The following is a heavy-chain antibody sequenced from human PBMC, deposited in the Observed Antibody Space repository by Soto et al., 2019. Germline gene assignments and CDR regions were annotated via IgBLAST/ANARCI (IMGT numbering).Heavy chain of an antibody. CDR3: ARWAEYDNWFDP. J-gene: IGHJ5*02. V-gene: IGHV4-39*01. D-gene: IGHD6-6*01. Sequence: QLQLQESGPGLVKPSETLSLTCTVSGGSISSSSYYWGWIRQPPGTGLEWIGSIYYSGSTYYDPSLKSRVTISVDTSKNQFSPKLSSVTAADTAVYYCARWAEYDNWFDPWGQGTLVTVSS. CDR1: GGSISSSSYY. CDR2: IYYSGST.